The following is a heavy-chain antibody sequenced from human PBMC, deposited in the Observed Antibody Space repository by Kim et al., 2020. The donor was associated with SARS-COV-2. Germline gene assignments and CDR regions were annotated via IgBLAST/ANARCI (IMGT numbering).Heavy chain of an antibody. D-gene: IGHD1-26*01. Sequence: YSPSFQGQVTISVDKSVSTAYLRGSSLRASDTAMYYCARRGSGNYDYFDYWGKGTLVTVSS. J-gene: IGHJ4*02. CDR3: ARRGSGNYDYFDY. V-gene: IGHV5-51*01.